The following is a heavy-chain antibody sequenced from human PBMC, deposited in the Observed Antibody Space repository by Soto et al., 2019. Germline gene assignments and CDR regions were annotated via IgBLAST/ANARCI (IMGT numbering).Heavy chain of an antibody. CDR3: ARGGVVVAATLYYYYGMDV. CDR2: IHYSGST. J-gene: IGHJ6*02. D-gene: IGHD2-15*01. CDR1: GGSISSYY. Sequence: PSETLSLTCTVSGGSISSYYWSWIRQSPGKGLEWIGNIHYSGSTNYNPSLKSRVTISVDTSKNQFSLKLSSVTAADTAVYYCARGGVVVAATLYYYYGMDVWGQGTTVTVSS. V-gene: IGHV4-59*12.